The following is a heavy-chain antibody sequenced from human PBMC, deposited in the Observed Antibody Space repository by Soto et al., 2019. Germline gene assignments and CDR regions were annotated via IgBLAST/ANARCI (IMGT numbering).Heavy chain of an antibody. J-gene: IGHJ4*02. CDR2: VYYSGTT. CDR3: VTVNLVGAAYYFDY. CDR1: GGSLRNGDYY. V-gene: IGHV4-30-4*01. D-gene: IGHD1-26*01. Sequence: SETLSLTCTVSGGSLRNGDYYWGWIRQPPWKGLEWIGYVYYSGTTYSHPSLNSRVSISVDTSENQFSLRLTSVTAADTAVYYCVTVNLVGAAYYFDYWGPGTLVTVSS.